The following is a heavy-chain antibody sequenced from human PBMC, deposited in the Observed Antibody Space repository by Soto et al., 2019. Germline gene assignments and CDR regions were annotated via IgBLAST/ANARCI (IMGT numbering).Heavy chain of an antibody. V-gene: IGHV3-53*01. CDR2: IYSDGKT. J-gene: IGHJ4*02. D-gene: IGHD3-22*01. CDR3: ARDGGGGYYDSSGYVAV. CDR1: GIIVSTNY. Sequence: GGSLRLSCAASGIIVSTNYMSWVRQAPGKGLEWVSLIYSDGKTYYADSVKGRFTISRDNSKNAVSLQMNSVRAEDTAVYYCARDGGGGYYDSSGYVAVWGQGTLVTVSS.